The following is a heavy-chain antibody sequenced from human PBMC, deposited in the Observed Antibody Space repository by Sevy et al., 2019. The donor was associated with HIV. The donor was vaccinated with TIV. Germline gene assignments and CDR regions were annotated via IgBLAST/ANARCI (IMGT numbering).Heavy chain of an antibody. J-gene: IGHJ3*02. CDR3: ARGIGSADAFDI. D-gene: IGHD2-21*01. CDR2: ISTSSTV. CDR1: GFTLSSYS. Sequence: GGSLRLSCATSGFTLSSYSMNWVRQAPGKGLEWISYISTSSTVYYADSAKGRFTISRDNAKNSLYLQMNSLRDEDTAVYYCARGIGSADAFDIWGQGTMVTV. V-gene: IGHV3-48*02.